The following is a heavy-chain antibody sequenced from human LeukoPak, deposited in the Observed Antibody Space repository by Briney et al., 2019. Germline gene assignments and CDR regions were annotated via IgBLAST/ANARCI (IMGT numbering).Heavy chain of an antibody. D-gene: IGHD3-10*01. CDR1: GFPFSSHG. CDR2: ISHDGGNQ. CDR3: AQEDYFGSGSYPSH. V-gene: IGHV3-30*18. Sequence: GGSLRLSCAASGFPFSSHGMHWVRQAPGKGLEWVAVISHDGGNQYYADSVKGRFTISRDNSKNTLYLQMNSLRAEDTAVYYCAQEDYFGSGSYPSHWGQGTLVTVSS. J-gene: IGHJ4*02.